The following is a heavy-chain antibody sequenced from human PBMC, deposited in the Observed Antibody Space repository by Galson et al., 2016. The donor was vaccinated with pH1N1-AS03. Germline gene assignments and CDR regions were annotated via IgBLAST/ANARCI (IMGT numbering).Heavy chain of an antibody. CDR2: INESGDT. J-gene: IGHJ6*02. CDR1: GGSFSSYY. CDR3: ARGPYCSSLTCSGYGYYYYGLDV. V-gene: IGHV4-34*01. D-gene: IGHD6-13*01. Sequence: ETLSLTCVMSGGSFSSYYWSWVRQPPGKGLEWIGEINESGDTNYNPSLKSRVTISVDTSKRQFSLNLTSVTAADSAVYSCARGPYCSSLTCSGYGYYYYGLDVWGQGTTVIVAS.